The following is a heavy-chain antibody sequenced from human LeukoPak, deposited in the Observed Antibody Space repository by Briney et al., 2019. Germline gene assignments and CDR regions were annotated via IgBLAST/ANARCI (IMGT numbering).Heavy chain of an antibody. D-gene: IGHD3-16*01. CDR3: ARDLGAYHHFFDS. CDR1: GFSMSVYW. Sequence: GGSLRLSCEASGFSMSVYWMSWVRQPPGKGLEWVGNIKPDGSERNYMDSVKGRFTISRDNAKKSWYLQMNSLRAEDTAVYYCARDLGAYHHFFDSWGQGALVTVSS. CDR2: IKPDGSER. V-gene: IGHV3-7*01. J-gene: IGHJ4*02.